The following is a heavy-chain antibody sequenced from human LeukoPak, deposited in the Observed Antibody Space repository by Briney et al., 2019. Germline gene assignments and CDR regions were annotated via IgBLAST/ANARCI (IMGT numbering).Heavy chain of an antibody. Sequence: SETLSLTCIVSGGSISSYYWSWIRQTAGKGLEWIGRIYSSGSTHYNPSLKSRVTMSVDTSKNQFSLKLSSVTAADTAVYYCARMALDTAMVTQNNWGQGTLVTVSS. V-gene: IGHV4-4*07. J-gene: IGHJ4*02. CDR2: IYSSGST. CDR1: GGSISSYY. D-gene: IGHD5-18*01. CDR3: ARMALDTAMVTQNN.